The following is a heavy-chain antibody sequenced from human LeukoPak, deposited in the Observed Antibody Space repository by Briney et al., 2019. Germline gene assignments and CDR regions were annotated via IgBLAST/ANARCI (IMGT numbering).Heavy chain of an antibody. D-gene: IGHD6-13*01. V-gene: IGHV3-23*01. CDR2: ISGSGGST. CDR3: AKDNSSSWTSAGAFDI. Sequence: GGSLKLSCAASGFTFSSYAMSWVRQAPGKGLEWVSAISGSGGSTYYADSVKGRFTISRDNSKNTLYLQMNSLTAEDTAVYYCAKDNSSSWTSAGAFDIWGQGTMVTVSS. CDR1: GFTFSSYA. J-gene: IGHJ3*02.